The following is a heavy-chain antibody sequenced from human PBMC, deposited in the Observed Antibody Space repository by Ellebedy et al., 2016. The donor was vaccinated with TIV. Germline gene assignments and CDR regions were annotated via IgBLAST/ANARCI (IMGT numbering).Heavy chain of an antibody. J-gene: IGHJ4*02. CDR1: GGSFSGYY. Sequence: SETLSLTXAVYGGSFSGYYWSWIRQPPGKGLEWIGEINHSGSTNYNPSLKSRVTISVDTSKNQFSLKLSSVTAADTAVYYCARDKGSGYSYGYYRYWGQGTLVTVSS. CDR3: ARDKGSGYSYGYYRY. D-gene: IGHD5-18*01. V-gene: IGHV4-34*01. CDR2: INHSGST.